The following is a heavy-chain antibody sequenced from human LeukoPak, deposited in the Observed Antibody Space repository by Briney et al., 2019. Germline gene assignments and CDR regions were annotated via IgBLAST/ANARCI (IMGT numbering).Heavy chain of an antibody. Sequence: ASVTVSCKASGYTFTSYYMHWVRQAPGQGLEWMGIINPSGGSTSYAQKFQGRVTMTRDTSTSTVYMELSSLRSEDTAVYYCAREGGRGYRQSGIDYWGQGTLVTVSS. CDR1: GYTFTSYY. CDR3: AREGGRGYRQSGIDY. V-gene: IGHV1-46*01. D-gene: IGHD5-18*01. CDR2: INPSGGST. J-gene: IGHJ4*02.